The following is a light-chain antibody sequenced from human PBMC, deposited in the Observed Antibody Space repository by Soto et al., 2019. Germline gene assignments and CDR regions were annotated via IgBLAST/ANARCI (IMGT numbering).Light chain of an antibody. J-gene: IGKJ1*01. V-gene: IGKV3-20*01. CDR1: QSLSSGY. Sequence: IVLTQSPGTLSLSPGEGATLSCRASQSLSSGYLAWYQHKPGQAPRLLIHGASRRATGIPDRFSGSASGTDFTLTISRLEPEDFAMYYCQQYGVSPWTFGQGTKVEIK. CDR3: QQYGVSPWT. CDR2: GAS.